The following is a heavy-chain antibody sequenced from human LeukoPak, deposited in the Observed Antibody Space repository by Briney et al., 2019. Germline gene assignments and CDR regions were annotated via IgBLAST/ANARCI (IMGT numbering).Heavy chain of an antibody. CDR3: AKGIRYCTNGVCSTYYYGMDV. CDR1: GFTFSSNA. CDR2: ISGSGVIT. Sequence: GGSLRLSCAASGFTFSSNAMSWVRQAPGQGLEWVSAISGSGVITYYADSVKGRFTISRDNSKNTLYLQMNSLRAEDTALYYCAKGIRYCTNGVCSTYYYGMDVWGQGTTVTVSS. J-gene: IGHJ6*02. D-gene: IGHD2-8*01. V-gene: IGHV3-23*01.